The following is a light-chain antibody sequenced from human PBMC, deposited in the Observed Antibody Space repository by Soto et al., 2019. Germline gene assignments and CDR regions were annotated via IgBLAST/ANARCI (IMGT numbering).Light chain of an antibody. J-gene: IGKJ5*01. CDR1: PSVTNY. CDR3: QQRNVWPPVT. V-gene: IGKV3-11*01. Sequence: EIVMTQSPATVSVSPGERATLSCRASPSVTNYLAWYQQRPGQAPRLLIFGAFNRATGIPARFSGSGSGTDFTLTISSLEPEDSAVYYCQQRNVWPPVTFGQGTRLEIK. CDR2: GAF.